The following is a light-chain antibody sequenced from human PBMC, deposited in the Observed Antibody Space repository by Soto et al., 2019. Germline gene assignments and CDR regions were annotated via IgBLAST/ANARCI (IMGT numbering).Light chain of an antibody. Sequence: SVLTQPPSASGTLGQRVFISCSGSSSNIGGTNYAYWYQQLPGAAPKLLMHSNNLRPSGVPARISGSKSGTSASLAISGLRSEDEALYYCASWDDRLGAVIFGGGTKGTVL. V-gene: IGLV1-47*02. J-gene: IGLJ2*01. CDR2: SNN. CDR1: SSNIGGTNY. CDR3: ASWDDRLGAVI.